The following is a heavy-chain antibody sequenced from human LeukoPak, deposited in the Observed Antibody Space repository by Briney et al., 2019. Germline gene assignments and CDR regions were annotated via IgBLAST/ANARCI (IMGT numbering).Heavy chain of an antibody. Sequence: PGGSLRLSCAASGFTFSSYGMHWVRQAPGKGLEWVAFIRFDGSNKYYADSVKGRFTISRDNSKNTLDLQMNSLRAEDTAVYYCAKDGSSGYYDYYYYYMDVWGKGTTVTISS. CDR3: AKDGSSGYYDYYYYYMDV. CDR1: GFTFSSYG. J-gene: IGHJ6*03. CDR2: IRFDGSNK. V-gene: IGHV3-30*02. D-gene: IGHD3-22*01.